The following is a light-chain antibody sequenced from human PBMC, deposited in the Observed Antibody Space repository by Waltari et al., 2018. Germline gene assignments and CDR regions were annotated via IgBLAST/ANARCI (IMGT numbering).Light chain of an antibody. J-gene: IGLJ2*01. CDR2: DVS. CDR3: SSYSTSSTLVV. CDR1: SSDVGGYDY. Sequence: QSALTQPASVSGSPGQSISISCTGTSSDVGGYDYVSWYQQYPGKAPKLMIFDVSNRPSGVSDRLSGSKSGNTASLTISGLQAEDEAYNYCSSYSTSSTLVVFGGGTKVTVL. V-gene: IGLV2-14*03.